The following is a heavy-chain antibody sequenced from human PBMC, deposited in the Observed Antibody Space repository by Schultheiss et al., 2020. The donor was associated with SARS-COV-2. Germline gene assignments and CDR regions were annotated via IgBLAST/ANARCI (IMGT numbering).Heavy chain of an antibody. V-gene: IGHV1-2*02. J-gene: IGHJ4*02. CDR1: GYTFTGYY. CDR3: ARDQGLTGTTSRHFDY. Sequence: ASVKVSCKASGYTFTGYYMHWVRQAPGQGLEWMGWINPNSGGTNYAQKFQGRVTMTRNTSISTAYMELSSLRSEDTAVYHCARDQGLTGTTSRHFDYWGQGTLVTVSS. D-gene: IGHD1-7*01. CDR2: INPNSGGT.